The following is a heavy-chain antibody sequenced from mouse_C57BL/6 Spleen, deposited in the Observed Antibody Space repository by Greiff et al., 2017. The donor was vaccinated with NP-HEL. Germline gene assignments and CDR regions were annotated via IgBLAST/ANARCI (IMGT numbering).Heavy chain of an antibody. J-gene: IGHJ2*01. CDR1: GYAFSSSW. V-gene: IGHV1-82*01. D-gene: IGHD1-1*01. CDR2: IYPGEGDT. CDR3: ARQNYGSIFDY. Sequence: QVQLQQSGPELVKPGASVKISCKASGYAFSSSWMNWVKQRPGKGLEWIGRIYPGEGDTNYNGKFKGKATLTADKSSSTAYMQLSSLTSEDSAVYFCARQNYGSIFDYWGQGTTLTVSS.